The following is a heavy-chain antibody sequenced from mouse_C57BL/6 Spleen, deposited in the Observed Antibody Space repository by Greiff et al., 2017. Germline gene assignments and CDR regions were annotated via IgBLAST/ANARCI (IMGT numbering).Heavy chain of an antibody. V-gene: IGHV5-4*01. Sequence: EVQGVESGGGLVKPGGSLKLSCAASGFTFSSYAMSWVRQTPEKRLEWVATISDGGSYTYYPDNVKGRFTISRDNAKNNLYLQMSHLKSEDTAMYYCARDGYGSGDYWGQGTTLTVSS. J-gene: IGHJ2*01. CDR3: ARDGYGSGDY. CDR1: GFTFSSYA. CDR2: ISDGGSYT. D-gene: IGHD1-1*01.